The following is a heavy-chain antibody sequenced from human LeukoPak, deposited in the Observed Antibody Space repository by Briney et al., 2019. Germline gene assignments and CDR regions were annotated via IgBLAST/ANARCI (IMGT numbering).Heavy chain of an antibody. CDR2: VHYSGRT. V-gene: IGHV4-59*01. J-gene: IGHJ6*03. CDR1: GGSITDSY. CDR3: ASARYTYGAGQGYDYYVDV. Sequence: SETLSLTCTVSGGSITDSYWSWIRQPPGKGLEWIGYVHYSGRTNYNPSLKSRITISIDTSKNQFSLEVTSVTAADTAVYYCASARYTYGAGQGYDYYVDVWGKGATVTVSS. D-gene: IGHD4/OR15-4a*01.